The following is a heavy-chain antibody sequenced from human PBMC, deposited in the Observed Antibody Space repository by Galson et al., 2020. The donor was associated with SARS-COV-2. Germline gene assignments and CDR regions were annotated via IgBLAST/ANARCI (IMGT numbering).Heavy chain of an antibody. CDR3: VRENIVGPKLLNYGMDV. CDR1: GPAVSTNY. V-gene: IGHV3-66*01. CDR2: IYGGGST. Sequence: GESLKISCAISGPAVSTNYMNWVRQAPGKGLECISGIYGGGSTYYADSVKGRFIISRDNSRTRLFLQMNTLRAEDTGVYYCVRENIVGPKLLNYGMDVWGQGTTVIVSS. J-gene: IGHJ6*02. D-gene: IGHD2-21*01.